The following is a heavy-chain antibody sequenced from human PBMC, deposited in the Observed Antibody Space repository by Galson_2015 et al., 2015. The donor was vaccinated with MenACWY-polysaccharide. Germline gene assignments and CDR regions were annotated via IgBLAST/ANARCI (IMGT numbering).Heavy chain of an antibody. D-gene: IGHD3-22*01. CDR2: TYYRSKWYN. CDR1: GDSVSSNSVT. CDR3: ARSRSIALIPMGV. J-gene: IGHJ6*02. V-gene: IGHV6-1*01. Sequence: CAISGDSVSSNSVTWNWIRQSPSRGLEWLGRTYYRSKWYNDYAVSVKSRITINPDTSKNQFSLQLNSVTPEDTAVYYCARSRSIALIPMGVWGQGTTVTVSS.